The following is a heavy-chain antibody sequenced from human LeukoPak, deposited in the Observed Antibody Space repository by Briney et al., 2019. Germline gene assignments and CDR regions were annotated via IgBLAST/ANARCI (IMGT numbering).Heavy chain of an antibody. CDR2: IYYSGST. V-gene: IGHV4-59*12. J-gene: IGHJ4*01. CDR1: GGSISSYY. CDR3: ARGPVVAYVSGGYYYFDY. Sequence: SETLSLTCTVSGGSISSYYWSWIRQPPGKGLEWIGYIYYSGSTNYNPSLKSRVTISVDTSKNQFSLKLRSVTAADTAVYYCARGPVVAYVSGGYYYFDYWGHGTLVTVSS. D-gene: IGHD3-22*01.